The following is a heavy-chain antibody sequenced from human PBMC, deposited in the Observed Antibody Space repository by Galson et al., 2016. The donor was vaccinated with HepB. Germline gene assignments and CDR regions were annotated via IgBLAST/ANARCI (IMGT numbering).Heavy chain of an antibody. V-gene: IGHV3-30-3*01. CDR1: GFTFSNYA. CDR2: IAHDGYEK. D-gene: IGHD1-26*01. J-gene: IGHJ1*01. CDR3: ARVKVPGTEDLQY. Sequence: SLRLSCAASGFTFSNYAMHWVRQAPGKGLEWVAVIAHDGYEKYYTESVGGRFTVSRDNSKNTLYLQMNTLRTEDTATYYCARVKVPGTEDLQYWGQGTLGSVS.